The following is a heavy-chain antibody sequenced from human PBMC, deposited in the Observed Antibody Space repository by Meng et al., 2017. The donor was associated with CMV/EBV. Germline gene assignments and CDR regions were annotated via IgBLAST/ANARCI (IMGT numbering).Heavy chain of an antibody. CDR3: ARDVIAAAGSTPDAFDI. CDR2: IKQDGSEK. Sequence: GESLKISCAASGFTFSSYWMSWVRQAPGKGLEWVANIKQDGSEKYYVDSVKGRFTISRDNAKNSLYLQMNSLRAEDTAVYYCARDVIAAAGSTPDAFDIWGQGTMVTVSS. V-gene: IGHV3-7*01. J-gene: IGHJ3*02. CDR1: GFTFSSYW. D-gene: IGHD6-13*01.